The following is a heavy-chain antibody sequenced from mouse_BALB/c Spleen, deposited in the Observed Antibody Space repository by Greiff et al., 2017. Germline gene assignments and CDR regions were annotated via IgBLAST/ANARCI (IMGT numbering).Heavy chain of an antibody. CDR1: GFTFSSFG. Sequence: EVQLVESGGGLVQPGGSRKLSCAASGFTFSSFGMHWVRQAPEKGLEWVAYISSGSSTIYYADTVKGRFTISRDNPKNTLFLQMTSLRSEDTAMYYCARTAWDGDYAMDYWGQGTSVTVSS. D-gene: IGHD4-1*01. CDR2: ISSGSSTI. V-gene: IGHV5-17*02. CDR3: ARTAWDGDYAMDY. J-gene: IGHJ4*01.